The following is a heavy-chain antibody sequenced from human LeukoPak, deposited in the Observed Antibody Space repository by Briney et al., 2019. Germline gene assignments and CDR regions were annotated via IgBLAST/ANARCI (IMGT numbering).Heavy chain of an antibody. J-gene: IGHJ5*02. CDR3: ARGGPNSSGWYGRINWFDP. D-gene: IGHD6-19*01. V-gene: IGHV4-34*01. CDR2: TNHRGSA. CDR1: GGSFSGHY. Sequence: PSETLSLTCAVYGGSFSGHYWSWIRHPPGEGLEWIGETNHRGSATYNPSLKSQVTISVEKSKNQSSLKLSSVTAADTAVYYCARGGPNSSGWYGRINWFDPWGQGTLVTVSS.